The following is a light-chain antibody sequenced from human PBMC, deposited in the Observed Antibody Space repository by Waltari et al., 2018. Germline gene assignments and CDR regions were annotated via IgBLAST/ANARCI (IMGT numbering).Light chain of an antibody. Sequence: DIQMTQSPSTLSASVGDRVTITCRARQSISSWLAWYQQKPGKAPKLLIYKASSLESGVPSRFSGSGSGTEFTLTISSLQPDDFATYYCQQYNSYPYTFGHGTKLEIK. J-gene: IGKJ2*01. CDR1: QSISSW. CDR3: QQYNSYPYT. V-gene: IGKV1-5*03. CDR2: KAS.